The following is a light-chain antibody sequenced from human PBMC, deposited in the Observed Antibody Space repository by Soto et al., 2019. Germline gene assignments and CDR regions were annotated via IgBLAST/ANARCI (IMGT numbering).Light chain of an antibody. J-gene: IGKJ4*01. Sequence: EVVLTQSPGTLSLSPGERATLSCRASQSVSSTYLAWYQHKPGQAPRLLVYDVSSRATGIPDRFSGSGSGTDFTLTISRLEAEDCSVYYCQQYIASPLRLTFGGGTKVEIK. CDR2: DVS. CDR3: QQYIASPLRLT. CDR1: QSVSSTY. V-gene: IGKV3-20*01.